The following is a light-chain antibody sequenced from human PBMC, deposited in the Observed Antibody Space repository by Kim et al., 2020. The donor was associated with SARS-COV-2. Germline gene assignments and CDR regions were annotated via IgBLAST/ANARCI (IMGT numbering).Light chain of an antibody. CDR1: QSVSSY. J-gene: IGKJ5*01. Sequence: EIVLTQSPATLSLSPGERATLSCRASQSVSSYLAWYQQKPGQAPRLLIYAASKRATGIPSRFSGSGSGTDFTLTISSLEPEDFAVYYCQQRGSWPDNFGQETRLEIK. CDR2: AAS. V-gene: IGKV3-11*01. CDR3: QQRGSWPDN.